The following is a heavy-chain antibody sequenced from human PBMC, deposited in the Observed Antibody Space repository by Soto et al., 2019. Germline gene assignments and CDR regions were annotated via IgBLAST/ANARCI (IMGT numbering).Heavy chain of an antibody. J-gene: IGHJ5*02. V-gene: IGHV4-30-2*01. Sequence: QLQLQESGSGLVKPSQTLSLTCAVSGGSISSGGYSWSWIRQPPGKGLEWIGYIYHSGSTYYNPSPNSRVTISVARSKSQFSLKLSSVSAADTAVYYCARVPGDFWSGYYSWFDPWGQGTLVTVSS. CDR3: ARVPGDFWSGYYSWFDP. D-gene: IGHD3-3*01. CDR1: GGSISSGGYS. CDR2: IYHSGST.